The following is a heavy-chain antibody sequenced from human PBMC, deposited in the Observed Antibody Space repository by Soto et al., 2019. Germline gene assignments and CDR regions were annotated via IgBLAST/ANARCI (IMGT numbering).Heavy chain of an antibody. Sequence: GGSLRLSCAASGFTFSSYGMHWVRQAPGKGLEWVAVIWYDGSNKYYADSVKGRFTISRDNSKNTLYLQMNSLRAEDTAVYYCAIDREAATTTYYYHGMDVWGQGTTVTVSS. J-gene: IGHJ6*02. CDR2: IWYDGSNK. CDR1: GFTFSSYG. V-gene: IGHV3-33*01. D-gene: IGHD2-15*01. CDR3: AIDREAATTTYYYHGMDV.